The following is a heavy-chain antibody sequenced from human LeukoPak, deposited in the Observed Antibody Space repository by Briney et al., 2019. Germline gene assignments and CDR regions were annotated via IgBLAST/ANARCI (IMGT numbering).Heavy chain of an antibody. CDR3: AREDQPRGTFDY. D-gene: IGHD2-15*01. CDR1: GFTFSNYW. Sequence: GGSLRLSCAASGFTFSNYWMTWVRQAPGKGLEWVANIKQDGSEQYYVDSVKGRFTIPRDNAKNSLYLQMNSLRAEDTALYYCAREDQPRGTFDYWGQGILVTVSS. J-gene: IGHJ4*02. V-gene: IGHV3-7*05. CDR2: IKQDGSEQ.